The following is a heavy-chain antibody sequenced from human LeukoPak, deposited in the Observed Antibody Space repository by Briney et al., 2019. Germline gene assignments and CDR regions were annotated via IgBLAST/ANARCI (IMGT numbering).Heavy chain of an antibody. CDR3: ARGTDDYGDSPFDY. Sequence: SETLSLTCTVSGGSISSGGYYWSWIRQHPGKGLEWIGYIYYSGSTYYNPSLKSRVTISVDTSKNQFSLKLSSVTAADTAVYYCARGTDDYGDSPFDYWGQGTLVTVSS. CDR1: GGSISSGGYY. D-gene: IGHD4-17*01. V-gene: IGHV4-31*03. CDR2: IYYSGST. J-gene: IGHJ4*02.